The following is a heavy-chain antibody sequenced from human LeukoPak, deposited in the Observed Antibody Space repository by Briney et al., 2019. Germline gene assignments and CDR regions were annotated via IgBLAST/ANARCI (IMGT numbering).Heavy chain of an antibody. Sequence: GGSLRLSCAASGFTFSSYAMSWVRQAPGKGLEWVSAISGSGGSTYYADSVKGRFTISRDNSKNTLYLQMNSLRAEDTAVYYCAKGEDIVVVPAAMPKYSYYYYYGVDVWGQGTTVTVSS. CDR3: AKGEDIVVVPAAMPKYSYYYYYGVDV. V-gene: IGHV3-23*01. D-gene: IGHD2-2*01. J-gene: IGHJ6*02. CDR1: GFTFSSYA. CDR2: ISGSGGST.